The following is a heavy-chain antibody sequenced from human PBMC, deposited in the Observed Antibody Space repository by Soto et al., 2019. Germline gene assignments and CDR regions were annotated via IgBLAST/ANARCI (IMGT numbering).Heavy chain of an antibody. D-gene: IGHD3-22*01. Sequence: GGSLRLSCAASGFTLSSRVVHWVRQAPGKGLEWVAVISHDESIKDYADSVKGRFTISRDTSKNTLYLQMNSLRAEDSAVYYCAREDESSGYAGTFHHWGQGTLVTVSS. CDR3: AREDESSGYAGTFHH. V-gene: IGHV3-30*04. CDR1: GFTLSSRV. CDR2: ISHDESIK. J-gene: IGHJ1*01.